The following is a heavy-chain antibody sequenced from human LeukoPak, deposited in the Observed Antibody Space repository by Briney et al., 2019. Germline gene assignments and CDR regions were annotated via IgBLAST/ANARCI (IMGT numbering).Heavy chain of an antibody. CDR3: ARGNQVLGYCSSTSCYTYYFDY. CDR2: IKQDGSEK. Sequence: PGGSLRLSCAASGFIFSSYWMSWVRQAPGKGLEWVANIKQDGSEKYYVDSVKGRFTISRDNAKNSLYLQMNSLRAEDTAVYYCARGNQVLGYCSSTSCYTYYFDYWGQGTLVTVSS. V-gene: IGHV3-7*01. D-gene: IGHD2-2*02. CDR1: GFIFSSYW. J-gene: IGHJ4*02.